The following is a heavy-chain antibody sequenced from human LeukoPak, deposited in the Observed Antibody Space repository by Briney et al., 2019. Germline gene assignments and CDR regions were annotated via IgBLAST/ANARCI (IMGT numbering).Heavy chain of an antibody. CDR2: IYYSGST. D-gene: IGHD5-18*01. CDR1: GGSISSAGYY. J-gene: IGHJ4*02. CDR3: AGQRRGYSYGLFDY. Sequence: SETLSLTCTVSGGSISSAGYYWSWIRQHPGKGLEWIGYIYYSGSTYYNPSLKSRVTISVDTSKNKFSLNLSSVTAEDTAVYYCAGQRRGYSYGLFDYWGQGTLVTVSS. V-gene: IGHV4-31*03.